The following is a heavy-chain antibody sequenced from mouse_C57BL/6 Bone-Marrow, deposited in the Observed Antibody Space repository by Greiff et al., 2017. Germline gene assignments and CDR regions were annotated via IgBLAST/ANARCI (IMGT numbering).Heavy chain of an antibody. Sequence: QVQLQQSGPELVKPGASVKISCKASGYAFSSSWMNWVKQRPGKGLEWIGRIYPGDGDTNYNGKFKGKATLTADKSSSTAYIQLSSLTSEDSSVYFCARSSTVVATRNCFDCWGQGTTLTVSS. CDR1: GYAFSSSW. V-gene: IGHV1-82*01. CDR3: ARSSTVVATRNCFDC. D-gene: IGHD1-1*01. J-gene: IGHJ2*01. CDR2: IYPGDGDT.